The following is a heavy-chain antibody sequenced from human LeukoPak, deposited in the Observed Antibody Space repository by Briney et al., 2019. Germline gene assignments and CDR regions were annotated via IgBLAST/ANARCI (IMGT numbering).Heavy chain of an antibody. CDR2: VYSGGST. D-gene: IGHD5-12*01. V-gene: IGHV3-53*01. J-gene: IGHJ4*02. Sequence: GGSLRLSCAASGFTFSDYYMSWVRQAPGKGLEWVSVVYSGGSTYYADSVKGRFTISRDNSKNTLYLQMNSLRAEDTAVYYCARAGYSGYALGDWGQGTLVTVSS. CDR1: GFTFSDYY. CDR3: ARAGYSGYALGD.